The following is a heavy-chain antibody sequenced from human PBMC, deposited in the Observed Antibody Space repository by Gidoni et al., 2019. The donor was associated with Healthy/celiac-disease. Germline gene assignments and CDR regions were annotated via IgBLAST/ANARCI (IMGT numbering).Heavy chain of an antibody. J-gene: IGHJ4*02. CDR3: ARVFVEGSGSSFDY. CDR2: IYYSGST. V-gene: IGHV4-59*01. CDR1: GGSISSYY. Sequence: QVQLQESGPGLVKPSETLSLTCTVSGGSISSYYWSWIRPPPGKGLEWIGYIYYSGSTNYNPSLKSRVTISVDTSKNQFSLKLSSVTADTAVYYCARVFVEGSGSSFDYWGQGTLVTVSS. D-gene: IGHD1-26*01.